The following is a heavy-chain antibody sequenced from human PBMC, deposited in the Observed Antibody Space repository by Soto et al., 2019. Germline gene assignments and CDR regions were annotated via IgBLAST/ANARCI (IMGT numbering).Heavy chain of an antibody. D-gene: IGHD6-13*01. CDR1: GGSFSNSS. CDR3: ARAHGSSWYNWFDP. CDR2: IITLFGTT. J-gene: IGHJ5*02. Sequence: QVQLVQSGADLKKPGSSVKVSCKASGGSFSNSSISWVRQAPGQGLEWMGGIITLFGTTNYAQKFRGRVTITADESTSTAYMEMSSLRFEDTAVYYCARAHGSSWYNWFDPWGQGTLVTVSS. V-gene: IGHV1-69*01.